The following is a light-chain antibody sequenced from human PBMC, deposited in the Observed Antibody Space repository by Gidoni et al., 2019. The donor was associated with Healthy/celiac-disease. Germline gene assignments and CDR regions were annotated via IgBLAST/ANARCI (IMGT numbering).Light chain of an antibody. CDR1: SSDVGGYNY. J-gene: IGLJ1*01. CDR2: DVS. Sequence: QSARTQPASVSGSPGESITISCTGTSSDVGGYNYVSWYQQHPGNAPKLLIYDVSNRPPGVSTRFSGSKSGNTASLTISVLQAEDEADYYCSSYTSSSTLYVFGTGTKVTVL. V-gene: IGLV2-14*01. CDR3: SSYTSSSTLYV.